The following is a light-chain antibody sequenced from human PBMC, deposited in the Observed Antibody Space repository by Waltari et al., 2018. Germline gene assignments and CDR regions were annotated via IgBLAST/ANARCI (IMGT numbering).Light chain of an antibody. V-gene: IGKV1-NL1*01. CDR1: QGISNS. J-gene: IGKJ4*01. Sequence: DIQMTQSPSSLSASVGDRVTSTRRASQGISNSLAWDQQKPGKAPKLLLYAASRLESGVPSRFRGSGSGTDYTLTISSLQPEDFATYYCQHYYSPLTCGGGTKVEIK. CDR3: QHYYSPLT. CDR2: AAS.